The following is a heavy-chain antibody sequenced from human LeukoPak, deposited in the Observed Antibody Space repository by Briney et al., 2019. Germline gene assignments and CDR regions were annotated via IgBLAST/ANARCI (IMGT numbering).Heavy chain of an antibody. V-gene: IGHV3-21*01. J-gene: IGHJ4*02. CDR3: ARPGIAVAGEFFDY. Sequence: GGSLRLSCAASGFTFSSYSMNWVRQAPGKGLEWVSSISSSSSYIYYADSVKGRFTISRDNARNSLYLQMNSLRAEDTAVYYCARPGIAVAGEFFDYWGQGTLVTVSS. CDR1: GFTFSSYS. CDR2: ISSSSSYI. D-gene: IGHD6-19*01.